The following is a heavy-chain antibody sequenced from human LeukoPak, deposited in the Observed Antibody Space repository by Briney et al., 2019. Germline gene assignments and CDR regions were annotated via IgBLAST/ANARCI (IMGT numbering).Heavy chain of an antibody. CDR1: GGSISPYY. Sequence: PSETLSLTCTVSGGSISPYYWAWIRQPPGKGLEWIGSLYYIGSTYYNPSLKSRVTISSDTSKNQFSLKLSSVTAADTAVYYCARHIYDSGGYRIDYWGQGTLVTVSS. CDR3: ARHIYDSGGYRIDY. V-gene: IGHV4-39*01. CDR2: LYYIGST. D-gene: IGHD3-22*01. J-gene: IGHJ4*02.